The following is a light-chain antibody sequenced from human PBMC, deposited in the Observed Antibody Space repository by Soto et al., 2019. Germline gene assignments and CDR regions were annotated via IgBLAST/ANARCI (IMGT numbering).Light chain of an antibody. CDR3: CSYTSSTSAV. Sequence: QSALTQPASVSGSPGQSITNSCTGTSSDVGRYNYVSWFQQHPGKAPKPMIFEVSTRPSGVSNRFSGSKSGNTASLTISGLQIEDEADYYCCSYTSSTSAVFGGGTKLTVL. CDR1: SSDVGRYNY. J-gene: IGLJ2*01. CDR2: EVS. V-gene: IGLV2-14*01.